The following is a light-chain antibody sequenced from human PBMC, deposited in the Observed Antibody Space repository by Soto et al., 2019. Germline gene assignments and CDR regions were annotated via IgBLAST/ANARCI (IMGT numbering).Light chain of an antibody. V-gene: IGKV3-11*01. CDR2: DAS. Sequence: EIVLTQSPATLSLSPGERATLSCRASQSVSSYLAWYQPKPGQAPRLLIYDASNRATGIPARFSGSGFGTDFPLTINSLEPEDFAIYYCQQRSNWPGGATFCPGTKVDIK. J-gene: IGKJ3*01. CDR3: QQRSNWPGGAT. CDR1: QSVSSY.